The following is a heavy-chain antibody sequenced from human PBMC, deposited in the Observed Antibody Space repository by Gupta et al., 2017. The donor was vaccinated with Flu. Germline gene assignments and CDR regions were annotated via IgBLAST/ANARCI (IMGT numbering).Heavy chain of an antibody. Sequence: QVQLVQSGAEVKKPGSSVKVSCKASGDTFSSYAINWVRQAPGQGLEWMGGIIPIFGTTNYAQNLQGRLTITADESTNKAYMELSSLRSDDTAVYYCARADCSRTKCYGWFYYYYYMDVWGQGTTVTVSS. CDR1: GDTFSSYA. CDR2: IIPIFGTT. J-gene: IGHJ6*03. D-gene: IGHD2-2*01. V-gene: IGHV1-69*01. CDR3: ARADCSRTKCYGWFYYYYYMDV.